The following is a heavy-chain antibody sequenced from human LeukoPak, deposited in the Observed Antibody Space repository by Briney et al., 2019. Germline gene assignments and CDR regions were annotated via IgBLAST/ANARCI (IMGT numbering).Heavy chain of an antibody. Sequence: GGSLRLSCAASGFTISSYGMNWVRQAPGKGLEWVANIKQDGSEKYYVDSVKGRFTISRDNAKNSLYLQMNSLRAEDTAVYYCAREGSLSTFDYWGQGTLVTVSS. J-gene: IGHJ4*02. CDR1: GFTISSYG. CDR3: AREGSLSTFDY. D-gene: IGHD2-15*01. V-gene: IGHV3-7*01. CDR2: IKQDGSEK.